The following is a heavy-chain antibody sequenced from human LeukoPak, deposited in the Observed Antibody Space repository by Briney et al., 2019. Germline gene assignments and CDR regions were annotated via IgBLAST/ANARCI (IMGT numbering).Heavy chain of an antibody. Sequence: GGSLRLSCAASGFTFSSYEMNWVRQAPGKGLEWVSYITSSSSSRYYADSVKGRFTISRDNTRNSVYLQMNSLRAEDTAVYYCAREGSHDAFDIWGQGTMVTVSS. V-gene: IGHV3-48*03. D-gene: IGHD3-10*01. J-gene: IGHJ3*02. CDR1: GFTFSSYE. CDR2: ITSSSSSR. CDR3: AREGSHDAFDI.